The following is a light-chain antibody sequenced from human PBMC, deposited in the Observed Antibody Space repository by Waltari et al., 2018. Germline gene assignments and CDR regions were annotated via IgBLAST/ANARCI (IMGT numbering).Light chain of an antibody. CDR2: KAS. CDR3: QHYSNYPPT. Sequence: DIQKTQSPSPLTASAGERVTITARASQRITRWLAWYQQKPRKAPKLLISKASSLETEVPSRFSGSGYGTEFTLTITSLQPDDSATFYCQHYSNYPPTFGGGTKVEIK. J-gene: IGKJ4*01. V-gene: IGKV1-5*03. CDR1: QRITRW.